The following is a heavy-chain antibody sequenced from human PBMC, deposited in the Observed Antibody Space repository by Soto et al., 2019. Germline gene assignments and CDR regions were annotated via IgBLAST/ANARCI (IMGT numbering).Heavy chain of an antibody. Sequence: GGSLRLSCAASGFTVSSKYMSWVRQAPGKGLEWVSLIQSGGPTYYADSVKGRFTISRDTSENTLHLQMDSLRAEDTAVYYCARDDVLCDGGRCYGVPLDGWGKGTTVTVAS. J-gene: IGHJ6*04. CDR1: GFTVSSKY. V-gene: IGHV3-66*01. CDR2: IQSGGPT. CDR3: ARDDVLCDGGRCYGVPLDG. D-gene: IGHD2-15*01.